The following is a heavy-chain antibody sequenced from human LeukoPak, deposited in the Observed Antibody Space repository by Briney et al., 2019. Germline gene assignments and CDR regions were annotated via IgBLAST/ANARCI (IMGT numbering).Heavy chain of an antibody. CDR2: IYHSGNT. CDR1: GYSISSSYY. J-gene: IGHJ4*02. Sequence: SETLSLTCSVSGYSISSSYYWGWIRQPPGKGLEWIGSIYHSGNTYYNPSLKSRVTISVDTSKNQFSLKLNSVTAADTAVYYCARAGYGDSDFDYWGQGTLVTVSS. V-gene: IGHV4-38-2*02. D-gene: IGHD4-17*01. CDR3: ARAGYGDSDFDY.